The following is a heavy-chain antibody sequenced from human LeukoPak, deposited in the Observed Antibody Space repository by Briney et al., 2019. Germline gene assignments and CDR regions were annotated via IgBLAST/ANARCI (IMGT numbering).Heavy chain of an antibody. CDR1: GSTFTGYY. D-gene: IGHD3-10*01. CDR2: INPNSGGT. J-gene: IGHJ4*02. CDR3: ARSNRGSTHFDY. V-gene: IGHV1-2*06. Sequence: ASVKVSCKASGSTFTGYYMHWVRQAPGQGLEWMGRINPNSGGTNYAQKFQGRVTMTRDTSISTAYMELSRLRSDDTAVYYCARSNRGSTHFDYWGQGTLVTVSS.